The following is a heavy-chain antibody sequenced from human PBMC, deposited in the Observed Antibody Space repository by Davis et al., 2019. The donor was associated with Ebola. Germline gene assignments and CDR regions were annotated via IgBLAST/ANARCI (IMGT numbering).Heavy chain of an antibody. Sequence: LRLSCTVSGGSISSGDYYWSWIRQPPGKGLEWIGYIYYSGSTYYNPSLKTRVTISVDTSKNQFSLKLSSVTAADAAVYYCARNDYRCVVDYWGQGTLVTVSS. CDR3: ARNDYRCVVDY. CDR1: GGSISSGDYY. V-gene: IGHV4-30-4*01. CDR2: IYYSGST. J-gene: IGHJ4*02. D-gene: IGHD1-1*01.